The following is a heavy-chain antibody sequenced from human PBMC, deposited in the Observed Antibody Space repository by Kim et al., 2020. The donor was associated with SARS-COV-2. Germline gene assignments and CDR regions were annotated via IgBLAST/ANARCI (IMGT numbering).Heavy chain of an antibody. Sequence: ASVKVSCKPSGYTFSRYAMNWVRQAPGQGLEWMGWINTDNGNPTYAQGFTGRFVFPLLGTPVNTVYLHINNLQTEDTAVYFCARGCNWGSNWFEPWGQGTQVTVSS. D-gene: IGHD7-27*01. CDR2: INTDNGNP. CDR3: ARGCNWGSNWFEP. CDR1: GYTFSRYA. J-gene: IGHJ5*02. V-gene: IGHV7-4-1*02.